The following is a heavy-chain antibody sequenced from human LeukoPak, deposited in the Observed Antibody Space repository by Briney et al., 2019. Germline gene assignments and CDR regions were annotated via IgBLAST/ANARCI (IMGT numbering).Heavy chain of an antibody. J-gene: IGHJ4*02. Sequence: PGGSLILSCAASGFTFSSYGMHWVRQAPGKGLEWVADIWYDGSNKYYADSVKGRFTISRDNSKNTLYLQMNSLRAEDTAVYYCARKLGSSSWFDYWGQGTLVTVSS. D-gene: IGHD6-13*01. CDR1: GFTFSSYG. V-gene: IGHV3-33*01. CDR2: IWYDGSNK. CDR3: ARKLGSSSWFDY.